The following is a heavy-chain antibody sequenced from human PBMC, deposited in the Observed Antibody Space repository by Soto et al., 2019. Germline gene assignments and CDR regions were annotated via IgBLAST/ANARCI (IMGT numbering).Heavy chain of an antibody. CDR1: GFTFSSYA. J-gene: IGHJ4*02. D-gene: IGHD2-2*01. Sequence: GGSLRLSCAAPGFTFSSYAMHWVRQAPGKGLEWVAVISYDGSNKYYADSVKGRFTISRDNSKNTLYLQMNSLRAEDTAVYYCAKDWDIGYCSSTSCYQLDYWGQGTLVTVSS. CDR3: AKDWDIGYCSSTSCYQLDY. V-gene: IGHV3-30-3*01. CDR2: ISYDGSNK.